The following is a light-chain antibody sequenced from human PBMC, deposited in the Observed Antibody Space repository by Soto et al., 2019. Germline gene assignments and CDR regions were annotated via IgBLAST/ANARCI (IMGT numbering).Light chain of an antibody. CDR2: DVT. J-gene: IGLJ2*01. V-gene: IGLV2-11*01. CDR1: SRDVGIYNY. CDR3: CSYAGNCTVL. Sequence: QSALTQPRSVSGSPGQSVTVSCTGTSRDVGIYNYVSWYQQRPGTAPKVMIYDVTKRPSGVPDRFSGSKSANTASLTISGLQADDEADYYCCSYAGNCTVLFGGGTKLTVL.